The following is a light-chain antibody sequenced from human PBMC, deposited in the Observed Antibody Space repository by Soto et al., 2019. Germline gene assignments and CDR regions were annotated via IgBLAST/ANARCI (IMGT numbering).Light chain of an antibody. J-gene: IGKJ2*01. CDR3: QQSYLTPYT. V-gene: IGKV1-39*01. CDR2: AAS. Sequence: DIQMTQSPSSLSASVGDTVTITCRASQSISVHLNWYQQKPGKVPKLLIYAASNLQSGVPSSFSGSGSEPDFALTISSLQPEDFATYYCQQSYLTPYTFGQGTKLQIK. CDR1: QSISVH.